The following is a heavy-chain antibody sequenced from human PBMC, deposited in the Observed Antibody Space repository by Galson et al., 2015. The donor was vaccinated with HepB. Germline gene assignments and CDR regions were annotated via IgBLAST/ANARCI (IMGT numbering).Heavy chain of an antibody. CDR2: IYGDDDK. CDR1: GFSLNTFGVG. V-gene: IGHV2-5*02. D-gene: IGHD5/OR15-5a*01. Sequence: PALVKPTQTLTLTCTFSGFSLNTFGVGVGWIRQPPGKALEWLALIYGDDDKRYSPSLNSRLTITKYTSKNQVVLTMTNMDPVDTATYYCAHKVRVSTLFDQWGQGILVIVSS. CDR3: AHKVRVSTLFDQ. J-gene: IGHJ4*02.